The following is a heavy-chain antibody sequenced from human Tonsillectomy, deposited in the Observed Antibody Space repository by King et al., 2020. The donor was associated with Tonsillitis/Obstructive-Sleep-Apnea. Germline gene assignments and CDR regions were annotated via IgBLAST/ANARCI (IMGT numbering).Heavy chain of an antibody. CDR2: ISAYNGNT. V-gene: IGHV1-18*01. D-gene: IGHD3-22*01. Sequence: QLVQSGAEVKKPGASVKVSCKASGYTFTSYGISWVRQAPGQGLEWMGWISAYNGNTNYAQKLQGRVTMTTDTSTSTAYMELRSLRSDDTAVYYCARDLLPYYYDSSGSKADYWGQGTQVTVSS. CDR1: GYTFTSYG. J-gene: IGHJ4*02. CDR3: ARDLLPYYYDSSGSKADY.